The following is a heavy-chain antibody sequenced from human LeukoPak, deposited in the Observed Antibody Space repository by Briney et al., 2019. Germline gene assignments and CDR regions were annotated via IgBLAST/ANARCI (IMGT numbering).Heavy chain of an antibody. J-gene: IGHJ4*02. CDR1: GGSISSGDYY. V-gene: IGHV4-30-4*01. CDR2: IYCSGST. CDR3: ARGLGTVVTSYFDY. Sequence: SQTLSLTCTVSGGSISSGDYYWSWIRQPPGKGLEWIGYIYCSGSTYYNPSLKSRVTISVDTSKNQFSLKLSSVTAADTAVYYCARGLGTVVTSYFDYWGQGTLVTVSS. D-gene: IGHD4-23*01.